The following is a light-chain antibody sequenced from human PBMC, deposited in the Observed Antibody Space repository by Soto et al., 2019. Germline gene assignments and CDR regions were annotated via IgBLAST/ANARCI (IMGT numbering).Light chain of an antibody. CDR1: QSITTW. CDR2: DVS. J-gene: IGKJ1*01. Sequence: DIQMTQSPSTVSAYVGDSVTITCRASQSITTWLAWYQQRPGKAPKLLIYDVSSLQSGVPSRFSGSGSGTEFTLTITGLQPEDIATYSCQHYDSFWSFGQGTKVDIK. V-gene: IGKV1-5*01. CDR3: QHYDSFWS.